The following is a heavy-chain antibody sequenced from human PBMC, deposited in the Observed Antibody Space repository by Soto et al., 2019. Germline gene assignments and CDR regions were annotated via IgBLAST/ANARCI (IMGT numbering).Heavy chain of an antibody. CDR2: INIDGSST. D-gene: IGHD2-15*01. V-gene: IGHV3-74*01. Sequence: GGSLRLSCAASGFTFSSYWMHWVRQAPGKGLVWVSRINIDGSSTIYADSVKGRFTISRDNAKNTLYLQMNSLRAEDTAVYYCARDPISSGGNPLFDYWGQGALVTVSS. J-gene: IGHJ4*02. CDR1: GFTFSSYW. CDR3: ARDPISSGGNPLFDY.